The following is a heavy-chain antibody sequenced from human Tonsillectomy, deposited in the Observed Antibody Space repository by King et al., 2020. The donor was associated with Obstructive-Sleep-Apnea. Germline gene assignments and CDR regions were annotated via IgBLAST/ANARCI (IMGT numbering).Heavy chain of an antibody. V-gene: IGHV4-39*07. CDR3: ARDLADYGSGSYYLTFHFDY. CDR2: IYYSGST. J-gene: IGHJ4*02. D-gene: IGHD3-10*01. Sequence: QMQLQESGPGLVKPSETLSLTCTVSGGSISSSSYYWGWIRQPPGKGLEWIWRIYYSGSTYYNPSLKSRVTISVDTSKNQFSLQLSSVTAADTAVYYCARDLADYGSGSYYLTFHFDYWGQGTLVTVSS. CDR1: GGSISSSSYY.